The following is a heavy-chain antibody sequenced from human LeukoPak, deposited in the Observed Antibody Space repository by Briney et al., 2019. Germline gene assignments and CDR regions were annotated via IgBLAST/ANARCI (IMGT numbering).Heavy chain of an antibody. V-gene: IGHV4-34*01. CDR2: INHSGAT. D-gene: IGHD3-9*01. Sequence: SETLSLTCAVYGGSFSAYYWTWIRQPPGKGLEWIGEINHSGATTYNPSLNSRVTISVDTSKKQFSLKVSSVTAADTAVYYCARGQTEDILTGYRDYYFDYWGQGTLVTVSS. CDR1: GGSFSAYY. J-gene: IGHJ4*02. CDR3: ARGQTEDILTGYRDYYFDY.